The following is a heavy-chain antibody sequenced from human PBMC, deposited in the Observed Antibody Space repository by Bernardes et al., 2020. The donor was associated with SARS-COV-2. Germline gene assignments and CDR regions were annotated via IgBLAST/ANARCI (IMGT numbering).Heavy chain of an antibody. J-gene: IGHJ4*02. D-gene: IGHD6-6*01. CDR3: ARGLELVPDY. CDR1: GFSISSYY. V-gene: IGHV4-59*01. Sequence: SETLSLTCTVSGFSISSYYWSWIRQPPGKGLEWIGYIYYSGSTNYNPSLKSRVTISVDTSKNQFSLKLSSVTAADTAVYYCARGLELVPDYWGQGTLVTVSS. CDR2: IYYSGST.